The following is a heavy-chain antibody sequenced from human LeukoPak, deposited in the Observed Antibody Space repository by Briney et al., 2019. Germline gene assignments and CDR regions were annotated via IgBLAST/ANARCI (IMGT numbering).Heavy chain of an antibody. CDR2: ISSSGGST. J-gene: IGHJ4*02. CDR1: GFTFNNYA. D-gene: IGHD2-2*01. CDR3: AKGLRSSSWYVLHHFDN. V-gene: IGHV3-23*01. Sequence: GGSLRLSCAASGFTFNNYAMTWVRQAPEKGLEWVSGISSSGGSTYYADSVKGRFTISRDNSKNTLFLHMSTLRVEDTAVYYCAKGLRSSSWYVLHHFDNRGQGTLVTVSS.